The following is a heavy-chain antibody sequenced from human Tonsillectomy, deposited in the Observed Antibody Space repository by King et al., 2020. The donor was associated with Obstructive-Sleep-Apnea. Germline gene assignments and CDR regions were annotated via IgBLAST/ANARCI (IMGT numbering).Heavy chain of an antibody. CDR3: ARVGLFRRYDY. CDR1: GDSISSDNW. D-gene: IGHD3-16*01. V-gene: IGHV4-4*02. Sequence: VQLQESGPGLLKPSGTLSLTCAVSGDSISSDNWWTWVRQPPGKGLEWIGEIFQSGSTNYNSSLKSRVTISVDKSKNQFSLKLSSVTAADTAVYYCARVGLFRRYDYWGQGTLVTVSS. CDR2: IFQSGST. J-gene: IGHJ4*02.